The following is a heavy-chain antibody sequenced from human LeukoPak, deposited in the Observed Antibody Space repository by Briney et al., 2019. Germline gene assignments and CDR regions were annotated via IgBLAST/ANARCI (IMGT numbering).Heavy chain of an antibody. CDR3: ARNAGNSDVDY. CDR2: IYHSGST. Sequence: SETQSLTCTVSGGSISSRSHYWCWIRQPPGKGLEWIGEIYHSGSTNYNPSLRSRVTISVDKSDNQFSLKLNSMTAADTAVYYCARNAGNSDVDYRGQGTLVTVSS. J-gene: IGHJ4*02. CDR1: GGSISSRSHY. D-gene: IGHD4-23*01. V-gene: IGHV4-61*05.